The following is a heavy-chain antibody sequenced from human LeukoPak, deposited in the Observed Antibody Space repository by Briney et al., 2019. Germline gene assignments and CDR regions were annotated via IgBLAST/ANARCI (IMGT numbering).Heavy chain of an antibody. D-gene: IGHD5-12*01. Sequence: GGSLRLSCAASGFTFSSYWMHWVRQAPGKGLVWVSGIRSDGSTTSYADSVKGRFTISRDNSKNTLYLQMNSLRAEDTAVYYCAKDRVRGYSGYLFDYWGQGTLVTVSS. V-gene: IGHV3-74*01. J-gene: IGHJ4*02. CDR1: GFTFSSYW. CDR3: AKDRVRGYSGYLFDY. CDR2: IRSDGSTT.